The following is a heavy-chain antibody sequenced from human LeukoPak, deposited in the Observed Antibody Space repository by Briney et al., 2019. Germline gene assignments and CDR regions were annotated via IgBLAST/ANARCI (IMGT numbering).Heavy chain of an antibody. Sequence: QPGGSLRLSCAASGLTVSSYSMNWVRQATGKGLEWVSYISSSSSTIYYADSVKGRFTISRDNAKNSLYLQMNSLRAEDTAVYYCARDLDYWGQGTLVTVSS. CDR2: ISSSSSTI. V-gene: IGHV3-48*04. CDR3: ARDLDY. J-gene: IGHJ4*02. CDR1: GLTVSSYS.